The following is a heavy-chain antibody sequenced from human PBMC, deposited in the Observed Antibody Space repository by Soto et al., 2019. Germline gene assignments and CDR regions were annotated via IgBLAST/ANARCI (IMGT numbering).Heavy chain of an antibody. CDR2: IYPDDTDT. Sequence: VQLVPSGAEVKKPGESLQISCKASGYSFTSYWIAWVRQMPGKGLEWMGIIYPDDTDTRYTPSFQGQVTISADKSINTAYLQWSSLKASDTAIYYCARSTLFCTGGRCSYDPWGQGTLVTVSS. V-gene: IGHV5-51*01. D-gene: IGHD2-8*02. CDR3: ARSTLFCTGGRCSYDP. J-gene: IGHJ5*02. CDR1: GYSFTSYW.